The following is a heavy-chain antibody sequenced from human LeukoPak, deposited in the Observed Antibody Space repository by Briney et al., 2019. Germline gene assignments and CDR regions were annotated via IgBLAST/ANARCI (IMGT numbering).Heavy chain of an antibody. CDR3: ARQAYGSGSYYKGVDY. J-gene: IGHJ4*02. CDR1: GYSFTSYW. Sequence: GESLKISCKGSGYSFTSYWIGWVRQMPGKGLEWMGIIYPGDSDTRYSPSFQGQVTISADKSISTAYLQWCSLKASDTAMYYCARQAYGSGSYYKGVDYWGQGTLVTVSS. V-gene: IGHV5-51*01. CDR2: IYPGDSDT. D-gene: IGHD3-10*01.